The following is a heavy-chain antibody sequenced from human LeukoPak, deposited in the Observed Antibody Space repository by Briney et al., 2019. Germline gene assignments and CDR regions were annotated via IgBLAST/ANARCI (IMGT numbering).Heavy chain of an antibody. Sequence: GGSLRLSCVVSGITFSTYAMSWVRQAPGQGLEWVSAISGKSVNTFYADSVKGRFTISRDNSKNILYLQMSSLRADDTAVYYCAKEQGLADFWGQGTLVTVSS. CDR3: AKEQGLADF. CDR2: ISGKSVNT. V-gene: IGHV3-23*01. CDR1: GITFSTYA. J-gene: IGHJ4*02. D-gene: IGHD3-16*01.